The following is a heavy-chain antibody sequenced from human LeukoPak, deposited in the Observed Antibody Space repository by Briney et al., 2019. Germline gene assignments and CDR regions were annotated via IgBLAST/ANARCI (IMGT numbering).Heavy chain of an antibody. V-gene: IGHV3-15*01. D-gene: IGHD6-19*01. CDR1: GFTFSNAW. CDR3: ARGAGIDY. CDR2: IKSKTDGGTT. Sequence: GGSLRLSCAASGFTFSNAWMSWVRQAPGKGLEWVGRIKSKTDGGTTDYAAPVKGRFTISRDTARNSLYLQMNSLRADDTAVYYCARGAGIDYWGQGTLVTVSP. J-gene: IGHJ4*02.